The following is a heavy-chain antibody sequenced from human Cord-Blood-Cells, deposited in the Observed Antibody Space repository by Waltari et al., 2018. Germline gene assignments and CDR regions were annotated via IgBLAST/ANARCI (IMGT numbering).Heavy chain of an antibody. Sequence: QVQLVQSGAEVKKPGSSVKVSCKAYGGTFSSYAISWVRQAPGRGLEWMGGIIPILGIANYAQKFQGRVTITADESTSTAYMELSSLRSEDTAVYYCARSTRFGGSGSYYNAFDIWGQGTMVTVSS. D-gene: IGHD3-10*01. V-gene: IGHV1-69*04. CDR1: GGTFSSYA. J-gene: IGHJ3*02. CDR2: IIPILGIA. CDR3: ARSTRFGGSGSYYNAFDI.